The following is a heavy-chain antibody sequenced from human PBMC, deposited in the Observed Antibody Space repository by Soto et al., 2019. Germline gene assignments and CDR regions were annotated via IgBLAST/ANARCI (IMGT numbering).Heavy chain of an antibody. CDR1: GFTFSSYG. V-gene: IGHV3-30*03. D-gene: IGHD6-19*01. CDR2: ISYDGSNK. J-gene: IGHJ4*02. Sequence: GGSLRLSCAASGFTFSSYGMHWVRQAPGKGLEWVAVISYDGSNKYYADSVKGRFTISRDNAKNSLYLQMNSLRAEDTAVYYCARDWGIAVAGQFDYWGQGTLVTVSS. CDR3: ARDWGIAVAGQFDY.